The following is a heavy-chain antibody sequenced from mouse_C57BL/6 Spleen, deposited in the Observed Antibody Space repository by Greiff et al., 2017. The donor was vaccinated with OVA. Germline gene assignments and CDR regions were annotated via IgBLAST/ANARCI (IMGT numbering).Heavy chain of an antibody. J-gene: IGHJ3*01. D-gene: IGHD3-2*02. V-gene: IGHV1-59*01. Sequence: VKLQQPGAELVRPGTSVKLSCKASGYTFTSYWMHWVKQRPGQGLEWIGVIDPSDSYTNYNQKFKGKATLTVDTSSSTAYMQLSSLTSEDSAVYYCARGTAQAIFAYWGQGTLVTVSA. CDR1: GYTFTSYW. CDR2: IDPSDSYT. CDR3: ARGTAQAIFAY.